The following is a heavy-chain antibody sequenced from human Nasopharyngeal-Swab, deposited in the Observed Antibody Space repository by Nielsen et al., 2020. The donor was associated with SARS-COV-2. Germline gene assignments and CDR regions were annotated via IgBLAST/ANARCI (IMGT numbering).Heavy chain of an antibody. Sequence: GGSPNIPCKGSGYSLTSYRLGLGRQMPGKGLEWLGIIYPGDSDTRYSPSFQGQVTISADKSISTAYLQWSSLKASDTAMYYCVCSYSSSWDYYYYGMDVWGQGTTVTVSS. D-gene: IGHD6-13*01. CDR3: VCSYSSSWDYYYYGMDV. V-gene: IGHV5-51*01. CDR1: GYSLTSYR. CDR2: IYPGDSDT. J-gene: IGHJ6*02.